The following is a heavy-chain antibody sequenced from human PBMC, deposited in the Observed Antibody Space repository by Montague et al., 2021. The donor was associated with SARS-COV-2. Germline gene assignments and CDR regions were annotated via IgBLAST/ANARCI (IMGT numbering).Heavy chain of an antibody. CDR1: GDRVSSNSAA. J-gene: IGHJ4*02. D-gene: IGHD6-19*01. Sequence: CAISGDRVSSNSAAWNWIRQSPSRGLEWLGRTYYRSKWYYEYAVSLKSRITINPDTSKNQFSLQVKSMTPEDTAVYYCALAVAGRGGYDYWGQGTLVTVSS. V-gene: IGHV6-1*01. CDR2: TYYRSKWYY. CDR3: ALAVAGRGGYDY.